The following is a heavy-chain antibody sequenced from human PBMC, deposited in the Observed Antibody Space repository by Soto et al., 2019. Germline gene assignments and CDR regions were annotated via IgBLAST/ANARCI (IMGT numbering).Heavy chain of an antibody. D-gene: IGHD6-19*01. CDR3: ARVQSSGCYSGSEEDY. CDR1: GYTFTSYG. CDR2: ISAYNGNT. J-gene: IGHJ4*02. Sequence: ASVKVSCKASGYTFTSYGISWVRQAPGQGLEWMGWISAYNGNTNYAQKLQGRVTMTTDTSTSTAYMELRSLRSDVTAVYYCARVQSSGCYSGSEEDYWGQGTLVTVSS. V-gene: IGHV1-18*04.